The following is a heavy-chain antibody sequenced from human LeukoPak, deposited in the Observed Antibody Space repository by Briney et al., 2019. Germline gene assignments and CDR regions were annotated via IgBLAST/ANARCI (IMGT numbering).Heavy chain of an antibody. CDR1: GFTFSSYS. J-gene: IGHJ3*01. CDR3: ARARRYYYDSIHR. D-gene: IGHD3-22*01. Sequence: PGGSLRLSCAASGFTFSSYSMNWVRQAPGKGLEWVAVISYDGSNKYYADSVKGRFTISRDNSKNTLYLQMNSLRAEDTAVYYCARARRYYYDSIHRWGQGTMVTVSS. CDR2: ISYDGSNK. V-gene: IGHV3-30*03.